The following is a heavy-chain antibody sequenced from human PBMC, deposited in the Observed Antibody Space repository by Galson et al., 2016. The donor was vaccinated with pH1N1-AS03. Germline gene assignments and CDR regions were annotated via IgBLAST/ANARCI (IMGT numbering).Heavy chain of an antibody. CDR1: AYTFANYW. Sequence: QSGAEVKKPGESLKISCKASAYTFANYWIVWVRQMPGKGLEWMGIMYPANFDTRYSPSFHGHVTISADTSINTACLQWSSLRASDTAMYYCARRISVTVREFDSWGQGTLVTVSS. CDR3: ARRISVTVREFDS. D-gene: IGHD6-19*01. J-gene: IGHJ5*01. CDR2: MYPANFDT. V-gene: IGHV5-51*01.